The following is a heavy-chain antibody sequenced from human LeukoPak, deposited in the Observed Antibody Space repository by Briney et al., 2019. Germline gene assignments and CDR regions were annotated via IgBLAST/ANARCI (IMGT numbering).Heavy chain of an antibody. Sequence: GGSLRLSCTVSGFTVSSNSMSWVRQAPGKGLEWVSFIYSDNTHYSDSVKGRFTISRDNSKNTLYLQMNSLRAEDTAVYYCARGIAVAGKGAWFDPWGQGTLVTVSS. D-gene: IGHD6-19*01. CDR2: IYSDNT. J-gene: IGHJ5*02. CDR3: ARGIAVAGKGAWFDP. V-gene: IGHV3-53*01. CDR1: GFTVSSNS.